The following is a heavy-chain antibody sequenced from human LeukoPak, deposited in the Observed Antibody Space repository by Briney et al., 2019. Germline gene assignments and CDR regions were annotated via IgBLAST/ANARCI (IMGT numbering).Heavy chain of an antibody. J-gene: IGHJ4*02. V-gene: IGHV1-18*01. CDR1: GYTFTTYG. D-gene: IGHD6-13*01. CDR3: ARGGIAAAGTPFDY. CDR2: ISAYNGNT. Sequence: RASVKVSCKASGYTFTTYGISWVRQAPGQGLEWMGWISAYNGNTNSAQKLQGRVTMTTDTSTSTAYMELRSLRSDDTAVYYCARGGIAAAGTPFDYWGQGTLVTVSS.